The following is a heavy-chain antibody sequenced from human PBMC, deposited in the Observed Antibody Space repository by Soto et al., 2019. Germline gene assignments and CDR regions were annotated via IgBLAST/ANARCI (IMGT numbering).Heavy chain of an antibody. D-gene: IGHD2-21*02. CDR1: GFTFSSYS. V-gene: IGHV3-48*01. CDR3: ARGLGLYCGGDCPIWFDP. Sequence: GGSLRLSCAASGFTFSSYSMNWVRQAPGKGLEWVSYISSSSSTIYYADPVKGRFTISRDNAKNSLYLQMNSLRAEDTAVYYCARGLGLYCGGDCPIWFDPWGQGTLVTVSS. J-gene: IGHJ5*02. CDR2: ISSSSSTI.